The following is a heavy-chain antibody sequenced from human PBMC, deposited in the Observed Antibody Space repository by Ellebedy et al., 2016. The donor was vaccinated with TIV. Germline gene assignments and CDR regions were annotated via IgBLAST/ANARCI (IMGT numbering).Heavy chain of an antibody. CDR1: GGPITDYY. J-gene: IGHJ4*02. CDR3: ARGGGSSSFMPYYFDF. V-gene: IGHV4-59*01. CDR2: ISYSGSP. Sequence: SETLSLXXTVSGGPITDYYWSWIRQPPNKGLELVAYISYSGSPNCNPSLESRVTISLDTSKNLFSLNRTSVTPADTAVYSCARGGGSSSFMPYYFDFWGQGNVVTVSS. D-gene: IGHD6-6*01.